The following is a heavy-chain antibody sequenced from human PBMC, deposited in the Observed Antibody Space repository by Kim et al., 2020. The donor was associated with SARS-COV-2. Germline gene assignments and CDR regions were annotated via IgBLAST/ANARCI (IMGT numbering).Heavy chain of an antibody. D-gene: IGHD3-10*01. V-gene: IGHV5-51*01. CDR2: IYPGDSDT. J-gene: IGHJ4*02. Sequence: GKSLKISCKGSGYSFTSYWIGWVRQMPGKGLEWMGIIYPGDSDTRYSPSFQGQVTISADKSIRTAYLQWSSLKASDTAMYYCARFPEYGSGSYYGDYWGQGTLVTVSS. CDR3: ARFPEYGSGSYYGDY. CDR1: GYSFTSYW.